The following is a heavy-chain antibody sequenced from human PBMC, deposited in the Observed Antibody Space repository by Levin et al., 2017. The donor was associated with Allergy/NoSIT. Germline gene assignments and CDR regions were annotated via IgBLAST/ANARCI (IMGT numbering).Heavy chain of an antibody. J-gene: IGHJ4*02. Sequence: LSLTCAASGFTFSSYAMHWVRQAPGKGLEWVAVISYDGSNKYYADSVKGRFTISRDNSKNTLYLQMNSLRAEDTAVYYCARDVAAAGTFDYWGQGTLVTVSS. CDR3: ARDVAAAGTFDY. D-gene: IGHD6-13*01. CDR1: GFTFSSYA. CDR2: ISYDGSNK. V-gene: IGHV3-30-3*01.